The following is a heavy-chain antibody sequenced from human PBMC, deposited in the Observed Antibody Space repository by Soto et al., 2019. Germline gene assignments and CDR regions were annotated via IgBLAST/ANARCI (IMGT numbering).Heavy chain of an antibody. CDR1: GGSISSYY. CDR2: IYYSGST. CDR3: ARAIDYYGSGSYYNYYYYYYMDV. D-gene: IGHD3-10*01. J-gene: IGHJ6*03. Sequence: SETLSLTCTVSGGSISSYYWSWIRQPPGKGLEWIGYIYYSGSTNYNPSLKSRVTISVDTSKNQFSLKLSSVTAADTAVYYCARAIDYYGSGSYYNYYYYYYMDVWGKGTTVTVSS. V-gene: IGHV4-59*01.